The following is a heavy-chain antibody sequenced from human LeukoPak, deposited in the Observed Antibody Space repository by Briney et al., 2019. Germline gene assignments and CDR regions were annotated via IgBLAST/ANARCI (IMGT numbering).Heavy chain of an antibody. D-gene: IGHD3-22*01. CDR2: INPNRGGT. V-gene: IGHV1-2*02. CDR1: VYTFTGYY. Sequence: ASVKVSCKASVYTFTGYYVHGVRQARGQGLEWMGWINPNRGGTNYAQKFQGRVTVTRDTSISTAYMELSRLRSDDTAVYYCARVFPMIVRNWFDPWGQGTLVTVSS. CDR3: ARVFPMIVRNWFDP. J-gene: IGHJ5*02.